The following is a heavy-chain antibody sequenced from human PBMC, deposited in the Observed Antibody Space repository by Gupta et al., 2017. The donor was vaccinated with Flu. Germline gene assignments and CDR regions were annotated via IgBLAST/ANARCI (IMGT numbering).Heavy chain of an antibody. V-gene: IGHV5-51*01. J-gene: IGHJ4*02. CDR2: VWPGDSET. CDR3: AAGWTYARFDY. D-gene: IGHD4-17*01. CDR1: RFISYW. Sequence: RFISYWIGWVRQMPGKGLEWMGVVWPGDSETRYSPSFQGHVTISVDKSINTAYLQWSSLKASASAIYYCAAGWTYARFDYWGQGAPVTVSP.